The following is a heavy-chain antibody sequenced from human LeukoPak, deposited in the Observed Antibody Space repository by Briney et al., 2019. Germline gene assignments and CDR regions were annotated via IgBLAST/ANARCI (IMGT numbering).Heavy chain of an antibody. CDR3: AKDRDCSSTSCLGWFDP. D-gene: IGHD2-2*01. CDR2: ISGSGGST. V-gene: IGHV3-23*01. J-gene: IGHJ5*02. CDR1: GFTFSSYA. Sequence: GGSLRLSCAASGFTFSSYAMSWVRQAPGKGLGWVSAISGSGGSTYYADSVKGRFTISRDNSKNTLYLQMNSLRAEDTAVYYCAKDRDCSSTSCLGWFDPWGQGTLVTVSS.